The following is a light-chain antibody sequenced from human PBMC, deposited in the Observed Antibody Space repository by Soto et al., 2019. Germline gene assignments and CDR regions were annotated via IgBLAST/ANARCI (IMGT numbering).Light chain of an antibody. J-gene: IGLJ1*01. CDR1: SSDIGHYDY. V-gene: IGLV2-14*03. CDR3: CSLTTSHTYG. Sequence: QSALTQPRSVSGSPGQSITISCTGTSSDIGHYDYVSWYQQHPGKAPKLMIYHVTYRPSGVSNRYSGSKSGNSASLTISGLQADDEADYYCCSLTTSHTYGFGSGTKVTVL. CDR2: HVT.